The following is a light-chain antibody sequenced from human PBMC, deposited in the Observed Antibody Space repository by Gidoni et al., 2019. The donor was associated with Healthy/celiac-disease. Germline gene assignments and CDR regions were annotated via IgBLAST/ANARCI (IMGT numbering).Light chain of an antibody. Sequence: RVMTQSPATLSLSPGERATLPCRASQSASSNLAGYQQQPAQPPRHLIYGASTTATGIPARFSGSGSGTEFTLTIISLQSQDFAVYYCQQYNNWHPATFGQGTKVEIK. V-gene: IGKV3-15*01. CDR3: QQYNNWHPAT. CDR2: GAS. CDR1: QSASSN. J-gene: IGKJ1*01.